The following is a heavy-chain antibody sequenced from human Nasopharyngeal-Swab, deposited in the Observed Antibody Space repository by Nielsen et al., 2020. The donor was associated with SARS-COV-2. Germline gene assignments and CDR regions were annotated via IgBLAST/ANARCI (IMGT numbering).Heavy chain of an antibody. CDR2: ISSSSSTI. V-gene: IGHV3-48*01. J-gene: IGHJ6*03. CDR1: GFTFSSYS. CDR3: AKVGRSGGIAAAGTSRPYYYYMDV. Sequence: GGSLRLSCAASGFTFSSYSMNWVRQAPGKGLEWVSYISSSSSTIYYADSVKGRFTISRDNSKNTLYLQMNSLRAEDTAVYYCAKVGRSGGIAAAGTSRPYYYYMDVWGKGTTVTVSS. D-gene: IGHD6-13*01.